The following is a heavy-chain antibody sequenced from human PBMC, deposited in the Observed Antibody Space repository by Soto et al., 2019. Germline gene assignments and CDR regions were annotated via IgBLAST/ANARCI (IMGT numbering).Heavy chain of an antibody. Sequence: GASVKVSCKASGYTFTSYYMHWVRQAPGQGLEWMGIINPSGGSTSYAQKFQGRVTMTRDTSTSTVYMELSSLRSEDTAVYYCARGRSSITIFGVVSFDYWGQGTLVTVSS. CDR2: INPSGGST. D-gene: IGHD3-3*01. CDR1: GYTFTSYY. V-gene: IGHV1-46*03. J-gene: IGHJ4*02. CDR3: ARGRSSITIFGVVSFDY.